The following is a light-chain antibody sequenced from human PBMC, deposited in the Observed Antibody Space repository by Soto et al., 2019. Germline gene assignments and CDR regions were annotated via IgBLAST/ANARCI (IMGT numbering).Light chain of an antibody. CDR3: QQSYSTPIT. V-gene: IGKV1-39*01. CDR2: AAS. J-gene: IGKJ5*01. Sequence: DIPMTQSPSSLSASVGDRVTITCRASQSISSYLNWYQQKPGKAPKLLIYAASSLQSGVPSRFSGSVSGTDFTLTISSLQPEDFATYYCQQSYSTPITCGRGPRLEIK. CDR1: QSISSY.